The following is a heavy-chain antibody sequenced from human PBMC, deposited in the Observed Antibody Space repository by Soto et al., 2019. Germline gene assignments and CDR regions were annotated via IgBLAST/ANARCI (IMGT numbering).Heavy chain of an antibody. J-gene: IGHJ6*03. CDR3: ARDNGDYVGGILDYYYYYMDV. V-gene: IGHV3-74*01. D-gene: IGHD4-17*01. CDR1: GFTFSSYW. Sequence: GGSLRLSCAASGFTFSSYWMHWVRQAPGKGLVWVSRINSDGSSTSYADSVKGRFTISRDNAKDTLYLQMNSLRAEDAAVYYCARDNGDYVGGILDYYYYYMDVWGQGTTVTVSS. CDR2: INSDGSST.